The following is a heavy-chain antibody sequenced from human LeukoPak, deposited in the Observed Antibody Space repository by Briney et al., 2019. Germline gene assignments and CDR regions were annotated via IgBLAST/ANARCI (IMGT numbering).Heavy chain of an antibody. J-gene: IGHJ2*01. CDR1: GGSISSYY. Sequence: SSETLSLTCTVSGGSISSYYWSWIRQPPGKGLEWIGYIYYSGSTNYNPSLKSRVTISVDTSKNQFSLKLSSVTAADTAVHYCARGRSYWYFDLWGRGTLVTVSS. V-gene: IGHV4-59*01. CDR2: IYYSGST. CDR3: ARGRSYWYFDL.